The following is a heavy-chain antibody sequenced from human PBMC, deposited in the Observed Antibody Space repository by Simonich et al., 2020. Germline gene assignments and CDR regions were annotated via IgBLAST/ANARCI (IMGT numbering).Heavy chain of an antibody. V-gene: IGHV4-38-2*01. J-gene: IGHJ6*02. Sequence: QVQLQESGPGLVQPSETLSLTCAVSGYSISSGYYWGWIRQPPGKGLEWIGGIYHRGSTYYNPSLKSRVTISVDTSKNQFSLKLSSVTAADTAVYYCARVGYSNYYYYGMDVWGQGTTVTVSS. CDR2: IYHRGST. D-gene: IGHD6-13*01. CDR1: GYSISSGYY. CDR3: ARVGYSNYYYYGMDV.